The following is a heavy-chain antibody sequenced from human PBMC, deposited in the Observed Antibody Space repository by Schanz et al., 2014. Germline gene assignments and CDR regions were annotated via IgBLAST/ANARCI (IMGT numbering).Heavy chain of an antibody. J-gene: IGHJ4*02. V-gene: IGHV3-23*01. CDR1: GFTFATYA. CDR2: INGSGNAT. CDR3: MAMGRNTSHYFDH. Sequence: EVKLLESGGGLVQPGGSLRLSCAASGFTFATYAMSWVRQAPGKGLEWVAAINGSGNATYYADSVKGRFTIARDNSKNTLFLQMDSLRVEDTAVYYCMAMGRNTSHYFDHWGQGTLVTVSS. D-gene: IGHD1-1*01.